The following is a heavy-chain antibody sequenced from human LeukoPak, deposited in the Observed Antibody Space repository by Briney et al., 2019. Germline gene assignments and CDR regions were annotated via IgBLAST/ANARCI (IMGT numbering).Heavy chain of an antibody. J-gene: IGHJ4*02. CDR2: ISGSGGST. V-gene: IGHV3-23*01. CDR1: GFTFSSYA. Sequence: GGSLRLSCAASGFTFSSYAMSWVRQAPGKGLEWVSAISGSGGSTYYADSVKGRFTISRDNSKNTLYLQMNSLRAEDTAVYYCARTPYYYDSSGYYGPPDYWGQGTLVTVSS. CDR3: ARTPYYYDSSGYYGPPDY. D-gene: IGHD3-22*01.